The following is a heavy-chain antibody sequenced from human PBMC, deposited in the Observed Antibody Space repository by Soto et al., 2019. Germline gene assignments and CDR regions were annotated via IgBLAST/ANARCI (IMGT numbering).Heavy chain of an antibody. D-gene: IGHD2-2*01. Sequence: GGSLRLSCAASGFTFDDYAMHWVRQAPGKGLEWVSGISWNSGSIGYADSVKGRFTISRDNAKNSLYLQMNSLRAEDTALYYCAKDMGPSGLMPGYYFDYWGQGTLVTVSS. CDR1: GFTFDDYA. J-gene: IGHJ4*02. CDR2: ISWNSGSI. CDR3: AKDMGPSGLMPGYYFDY. V-gene: IGHV3-9*01.